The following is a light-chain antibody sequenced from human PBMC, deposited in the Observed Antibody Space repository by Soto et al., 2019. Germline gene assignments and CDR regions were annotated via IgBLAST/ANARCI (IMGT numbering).Light chain of an antibody. CDR3: QQYDNPPL. Sequence: DIQMTQSPSSLSASVGDRVTITCQASQDISNHLNWYQQKPGKAPKLLIYDASNLETGVPSRFSGSGSGTAFTFTISSLQPEDFATYYCQQYDNPPLFGPGTRVDVK. CDR2: DAS. J-gene: IGKJ3*01. V-gene: IGKV1-33*01. CDR1: QDISNH.